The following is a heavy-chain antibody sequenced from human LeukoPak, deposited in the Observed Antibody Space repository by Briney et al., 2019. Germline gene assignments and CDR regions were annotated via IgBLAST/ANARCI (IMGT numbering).Heavy chain of an antibody. Sequence: GESLKISCKTSGYYFNNFWIGWVRQMPGKGLEWMGIIFPDDSDTRYSTSFDGQVTISVDKSIDTAYLEWSSLKASDTAMYYCARPAGPNRGPFDSWGQGTLVTVSS. J-gene: IGHJ4*02. V-gene: IGHV5-51*01. D-gene: IGHD1-14*01. CDR1: GYYFNNFW. CDR2: IFPDDSDT. CDR3: ARPAGPNRGPFDS.